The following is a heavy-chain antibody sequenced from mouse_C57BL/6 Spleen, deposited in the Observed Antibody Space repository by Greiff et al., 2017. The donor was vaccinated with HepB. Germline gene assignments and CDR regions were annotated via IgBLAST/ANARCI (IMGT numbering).Heavy chain of an antibody. V-gene: IGHV1-82*01. D-gene: IGHD1-1*01. Sequence: QVQLQQSGPELVKPGASVKISCKASGYAFSSSWMNWVKQRPGQGLEWIGRIYPGDGDTNYNGKFKGKATLTADKSSSTAYMHLSSLTSEDSAVYFCARESYYYYGSSRYYYAMDYWGQGTSVTVSS. J-gene: IGHJ4*01. CDR2: IYPGDGDT. CDR3: ARESYYYYGSSRYYYAMDY. CDR1: GYAFSSSW.